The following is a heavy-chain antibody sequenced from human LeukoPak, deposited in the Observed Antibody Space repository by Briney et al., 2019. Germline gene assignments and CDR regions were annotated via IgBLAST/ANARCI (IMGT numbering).Heavy chain of an antibody. CDR2: INPSGGST. D-gene: IGHD2-21*02. CDR3: ARLPRLNAGGAWGDI. J-gene: IGHJ3*02. V-gene: IGHV1-46*01. Sequence: ASVKISCKASGYTFTSYYMHWVRQAPGQGLEWMGIINPSGGSTSYAQKFQGRVTMTRDTSTSTVYMELSSLRSEDTAVYYCARLPRLNAGGAWGDIWGQGTMVTVSS. CDR1: GYTFTSYY.